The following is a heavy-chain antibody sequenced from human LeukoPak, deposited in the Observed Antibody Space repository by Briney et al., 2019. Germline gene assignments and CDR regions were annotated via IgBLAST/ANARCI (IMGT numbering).Heavy chain of an antibody. J-gene: IGHJ3*02. D-gene: IGHD3-16*01. V-gene: IGHV5-10-1*01. Sequence: GESPKIPCKGSGYSFNTYWISWVRQMPGKGPEWMGRIDSGDSYTNYRPSFEGHVTISADTSISTAYLQWSSQNASHTAMFFCAKWGGGGDFDIWGQGTMVTVSS. CDR2: IDSGDSYT. CDR3: AKWGGGGDFDI. CDR1: GYSFNTYW.